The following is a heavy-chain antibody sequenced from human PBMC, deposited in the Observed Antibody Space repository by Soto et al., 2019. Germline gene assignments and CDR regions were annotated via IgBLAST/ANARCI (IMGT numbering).Heavy chain of an antibody. J-gene: IGHJ4*02. CDR3: ARIPHYSDSYYMDY. Sequence: SGPTLVNPTQTLTLTCTFSGFSLSTLGTCVTWIRQPPGKALEWLALINWDNNEYYSTSLKTRLTISRDTSKNQVVLTMTNVDPVDTATYYCARIPHYSDSYYMDYWGQGTLVTVSS. CDR1: GFSLSTLGTC. D-gene: IGHD2-21*01. CDR2: INWDNNE. V-gene: IGHV2-70*01.